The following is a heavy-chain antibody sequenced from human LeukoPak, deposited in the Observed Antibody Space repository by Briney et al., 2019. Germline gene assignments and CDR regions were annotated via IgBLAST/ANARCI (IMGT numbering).Heavy chain of an antibody. CDR1: GFTFSSYS. V-gene: IGHV3-53*01. Sequence: PGGSLRLSCAASGFTFSSYSMNWVRQAPGKGLEWVSVIYSGGNTYYADSVKGRFTISRDNSKNTLYLQMNSLRAEDTAVYYCAINRNYLFDSWGQGTLVTVSS. CDR3: AINRNYLFDS. J-gene: IGHJ4*02. CDR2: IYSGGNT. D-gene: IGHD4-11*01.